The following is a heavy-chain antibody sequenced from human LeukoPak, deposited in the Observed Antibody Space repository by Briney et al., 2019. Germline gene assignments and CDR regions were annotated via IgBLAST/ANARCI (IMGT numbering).Heavy chain of an antibody. CDR2: IYSGGTT. J-gene: IGHJ6*02. CDR1: GFTVSTNC. CDR3: AKDIVVVPAAHMHRYGMDV. D-gene: IGHD2-2*01. V-gene: IGHV3-53*04. Sequence: GGSLRLSCAASGFTVSTNCMTWVRQAPGKGLEWVSTIYSGGTTYYADSVMGRFTISRHNSRNTLYLQMNSLRAEDTAVYYCAKDIVVVPAAHMHRYGMDVWGQGTTVTVSS.